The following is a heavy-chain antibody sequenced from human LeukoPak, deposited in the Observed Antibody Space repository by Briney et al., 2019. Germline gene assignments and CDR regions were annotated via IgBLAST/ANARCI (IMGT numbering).Heavy chain of an antibody. D-gene: IGHD2-15*01. CDR3: ARDRRRSWPNYYYYGMDV. Sequence: GGSLRLSCAASGFTFSSYEMNWVRQAPGKGLEWVSYISSSGSTIYYADSVKGRFTISRDNAKNSLYLQMNSLRAEDTAVYYCARDRRRSWPNYYYYGMDVWGQGTTVTVSS. V-gene: IGHV3-48*03. J-gene: IGHJ6*02. CDR2: ISSSGSTI. CDR1: GFTFSSYE.